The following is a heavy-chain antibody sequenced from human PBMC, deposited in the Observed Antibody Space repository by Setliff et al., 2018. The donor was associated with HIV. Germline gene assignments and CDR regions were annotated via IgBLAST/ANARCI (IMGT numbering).Heavy chain of an antibody. CDR1: GGSISSGSYY. J-gene: IGHJ5*02. CDR2: IYTTGST. CDR3: ARRSDWFDP. Sequence: PSETLSLTCTVSGGSISSGSYYWSWVRQPPGKGLEWIGYIYTTGSTNYDPSLKSRVTISVDTSKNQFSLKLASVTAADTAVYFCARRSDWFDPWGQGTLVTVSS. V-gene: IGHV4-61*01.